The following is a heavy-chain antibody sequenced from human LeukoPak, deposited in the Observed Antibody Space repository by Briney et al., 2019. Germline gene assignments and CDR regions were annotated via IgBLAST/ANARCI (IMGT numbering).Heavy chain of an antibody. CDR3: AKDLRLPSAY. V-gene: IGHV3-23*01. D-gene: IGHD5/OR15-5a*01. CDR1: GFTVSSNY. Sequence: GGSLRLSCAASGFTVSSNYMSWVRQAPGKGLEWVSSISTSGGNMLYAESVKGRFTISRDNSKNTLYLQMNSLRDEDTALYYCAKDLRLPSAYWGQGTLVTVSS. J-gene: IGHJ4*02. CDR2: ISTSGGNM.